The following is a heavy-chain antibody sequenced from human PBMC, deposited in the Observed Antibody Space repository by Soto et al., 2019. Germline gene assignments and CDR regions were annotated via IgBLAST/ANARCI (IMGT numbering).Heavy chain of an antibody. V-gene: IGHV3-30-3*01. CDR2: ISYDGSNK. Sequence: QVQLVESGGGVVQPGRSLRLSCAASGFTFSSYAMHWVRQAPGKGLEWVAVISYDGSNKYYADSVKGRFTISRDNSKNTLYLQRNSLRAEDTAVYYCAREGVAARPYYFDYWGQGTLVTVSS. D-gene: IGHD6-6*01. CDR1: GFTFSSYA. CDR3: AREGVAARPYYFDY. J-gene: IGHJ4*02.